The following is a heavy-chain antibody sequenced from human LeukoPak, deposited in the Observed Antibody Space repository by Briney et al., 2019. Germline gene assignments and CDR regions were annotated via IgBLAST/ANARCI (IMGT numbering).Heavy chain of an antibody. D-gene: IGHD2-2*01. CDR2: NNSDGNST. CDR1: GFTFSSYW. J-gene: IGHJ4*02. CDR3: ARNHQADY. Sequence: PGGSLRLSCAASGFTFSSYWMHWVRQPPGKGLVWVSRNNSDGNSTRYADSVKGRFTISRDNAKNTLYLQMNSLRAEDTAVYYCARNHQADYWGQGILVTVSS. V-gene: IGHV3-74*01.